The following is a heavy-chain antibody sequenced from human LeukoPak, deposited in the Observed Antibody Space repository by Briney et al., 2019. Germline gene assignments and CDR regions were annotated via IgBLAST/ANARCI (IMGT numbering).Heavy chain of an antibody. CDR2: ISSNGGST. CDR1: GXTFSRYA. V-gene: IGHV3-64D*06. D-gene: IGHD3-10*01. Sequence: PGGSLRLSCSASGXTFSRYAMHWVRQAPGKGLEYVSAISSNGGSTYYADSVKGRFTTSRDNSRNTLHLQMSSLRVEDTAVYYCVKDSSSGSYFDYWGQGTLVTVSS. CDR3: VKDSSSGSYFDY. J-gene: IGHJ4*02.